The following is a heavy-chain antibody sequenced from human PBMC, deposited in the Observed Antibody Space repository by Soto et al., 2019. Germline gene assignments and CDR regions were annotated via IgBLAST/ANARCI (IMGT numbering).Heavy chain of an antibody. CDR2: IYYSGST. V-gene: IGHV4-39*01. Sequence: SETLSLTCTVSGGSISSSSYYWGWIRQPPGKGLEWIGSIYYSGSTYYNPSLKSRVTISVDTSKNQFSLKLSSVTAADTAVYYCARHGGYGSGSYRDWFDPWGQGTLVTVSS. D-gene: IGHD3-10*01. CDR1: GGSISSSSYY. J-gene: IGHJ5*02. CDR3: ARHGGYGSGSYRDWFDP.